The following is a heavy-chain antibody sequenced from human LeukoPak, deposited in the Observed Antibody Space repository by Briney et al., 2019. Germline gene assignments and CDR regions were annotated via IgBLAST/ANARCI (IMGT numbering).Heavy chain of an antibody. V-gene: IGHV3-33*01. D-gene: IGHD1-26*01. CDR2: IWYDGSNK. CDR1: GFTFSSYG. J-gene: IGHJ6*03. Sequence: PGRSLRLSCAASGFTFSSYGMLWVRQAPGKGLEWVAVIWYDGSNKYYADSVKGRFSISRDNSKNTLYLQMNSLRAEDTAVYYCARDYGLRGSTYYHYMDVWGKGTTVTVSS. CDR3: ARDYGLRGSTYYHYMDV.